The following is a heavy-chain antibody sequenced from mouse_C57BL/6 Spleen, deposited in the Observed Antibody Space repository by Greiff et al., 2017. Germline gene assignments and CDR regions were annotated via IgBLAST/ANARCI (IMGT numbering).Heavy chain of an antibody. CDR2: INPSTGGT. J-gene: IGHJ2*01. CDR1: GYSFTGYY. V-gene: IGHV1-42*01. Sequence: VQLQQSGPELVKPGASVKISCKASGYSFTGYYMNWVKQSPEKSLEWIGEINPSTGGTTYNQKFKAKATLTVDKSSSTAYMQLKSLTSEDSAVYYCARYYYDYDRYYFDYWGQGTTLTVSS. CDR3: ARYYYDYDRYYFDY. D-gene: IGHD2-4*01.